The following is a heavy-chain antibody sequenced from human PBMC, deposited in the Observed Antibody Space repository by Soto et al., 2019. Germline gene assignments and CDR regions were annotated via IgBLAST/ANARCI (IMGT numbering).Heavy chain of an antibody. CDR2: TYYRSKWYN. D-gene: IGHD4-17*01. CDR3: ARDKHDYFNRGIGFDT. CDR1: GDSDSTNGAA. V-gene: IGHV6-1*01. J-gene: IGHJ5*02. Sequence: SQTLSLTCAISGDSDSTNGAAWNWIRPSPSRGLEWLGRTYYRSKWYNDYAVSVKSRITINPDTSKSQFSLQLNSVTPEDTAVYYCARDKHDYFNRGIGFDTWGQGILVTVSS.